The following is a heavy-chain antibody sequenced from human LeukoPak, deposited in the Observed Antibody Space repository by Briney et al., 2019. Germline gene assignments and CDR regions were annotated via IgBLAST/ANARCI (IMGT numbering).Heavy chain of an antibody. V-gene: IGHV1-69*13. CDR3: TTRACHAGGCSSSFYYYYGLHF. D-gene: IGHD3-16*01. J-gene: IGHJ6*02. CDR2: IIPIFGTA. CDR1: GNSSSNYA. Sequence: ASVKVSCKASGNSSSNYAVSWVRQAPGQGFEWIGGIIPIFGTADYAQKFQGRVTITADQSTSTTYMALSSLKFEDTATYYCTTRACHAGGCSSSFYYYYGLHFWGQGTTVSVSS.